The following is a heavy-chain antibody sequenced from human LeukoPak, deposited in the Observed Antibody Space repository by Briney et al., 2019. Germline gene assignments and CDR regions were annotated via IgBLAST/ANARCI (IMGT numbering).Heavy chain of an antibody. CDR1: GFTFSSYS. V-gene: IGHV3-48*01. J-gene: IGHJ3*02. CDR2: ISSSSSTI. CDR3: AAEHDGFDI. Sequence: GGSLRLSCAASGFTFSSYSMNWVRQAPGKGLEWVSYISSSSSTIYYADSVKGRFTISRDNAKNSLYLQMNSLRAEDTAVYYCAAEHDGFDIWGQGTMVTVSS. D-gene: IGHD6-13*01.